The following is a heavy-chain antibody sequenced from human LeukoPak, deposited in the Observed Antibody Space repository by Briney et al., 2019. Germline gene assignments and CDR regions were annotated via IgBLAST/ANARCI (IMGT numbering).Heavy chain of an antibody. CDR3: GRERNWGGSESDY. J-gene: IGHJ4*02. CDR1: GFTFADYW. V-gene: IGHV3-7*01. D-gene: IGHD3-16*01. CDR2: ISQDESEK. Sequence: GGSLRLSCTASGFTFADYWMTWVRQAPGKGLEWVANISQDESEKYYVDSVKGRFTISRDNTANAMYLHMNSLRADDTAVYYCGRERNWGGSESDYWGQGTLVTVSS.